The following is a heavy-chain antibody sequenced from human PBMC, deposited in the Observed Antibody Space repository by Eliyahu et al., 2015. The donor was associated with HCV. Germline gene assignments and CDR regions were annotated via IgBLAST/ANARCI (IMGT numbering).Heavy chain of an antibody. Sequence: QVQLVQSGAEVKKPGASVKVSCKASGYTFTSYGXXWVRQAPGQGLEWMGWXSAYNGXTNYAQKLQGRVTMTTDTSTSTAYMELRSLRSDDTAVYYCARDYDFWSANTDYYYGMDVWGQGTTVTVSS. J-gene: IGHJ6*02. CDR2: XSAYNGXT. CDR3: ARDYDFWSANTDYYYGMDV. CDR1: GYTFTSYG. V-gene: IGHV1-18*04. D-gene: IGHD3-3*01.